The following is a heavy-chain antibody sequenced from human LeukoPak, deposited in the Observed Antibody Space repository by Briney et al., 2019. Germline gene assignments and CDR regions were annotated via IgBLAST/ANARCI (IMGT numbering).Heavy chain of an antibody. CDR2: IKSKTDSGTT. CDR1: GFTFSNAW. CDR3: TTAPAQSDY. D-gene: IGHD2-2*01. J-gene: IGHJ4*02. V-gene: IGHV3-15*01. Sequence: GGSPRLSCAASGFTFSNAWMSWVRQAPGKGLEWVGRIKSKTDSGTTDYAAPVKGRFTISRDDSKNTLYLQMNSLKTEDTAVYYCTTAPAQSDYWGQGTLVTVSS.